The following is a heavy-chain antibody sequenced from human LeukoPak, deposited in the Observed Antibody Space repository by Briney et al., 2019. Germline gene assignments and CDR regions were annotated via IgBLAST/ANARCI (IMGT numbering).Heavy chain of an antibody. D-gene: IGHD1-26*01. CDR3: ATFSGTYQSDY. Sequence: ASVKVSCKAFGYTFTAYYMHWVRQAPGQGFEWMGWTNLDSGATDYAQKFQGRVTMARDTSSGTAYMELSSLRSDDTAVYFCATFSGTYQSDYWGQGTLVTVSS. V-gene: IGHV1-2*02. CDR1: GYTFTAYY. J-gene: IGHJ4*02. CDR2: TNLDSGAT.